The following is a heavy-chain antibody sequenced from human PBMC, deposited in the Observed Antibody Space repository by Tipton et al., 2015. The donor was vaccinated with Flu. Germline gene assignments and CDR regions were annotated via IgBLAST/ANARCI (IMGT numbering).Heavy chain of an antibody. D-gene: IGHD5-24*01. CDR3: VRARWLQSIGDD. CDR2: IYPGDSDT. Sequence: VQLVQSGAEVKKPGESLKISCKASGYSFINYWIGWVRQVPGKGLEWVGIIYPGDSDTRYSPSFQGQVTISADKSISTAYLQWSSLKASDTAIYYCVRARWLQSIGDDWGQGALVTVSS. CDR1: GYSFINYW. V-gene: IGHV5-51*03. J-gene: IGHJ4*02.